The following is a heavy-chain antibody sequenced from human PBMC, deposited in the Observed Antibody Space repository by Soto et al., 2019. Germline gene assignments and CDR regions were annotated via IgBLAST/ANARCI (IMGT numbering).Heavy chain of an antibody. D-gene: IGHD3-10*02. V-gene: IGHV2-5*02. CDR1: GFSLSTSGAA. Sequence: QINLIESGPTLVKPTQTLTLTCTFSGFSLSTSGAAVGWVRQPPGRALEWLALIYWDGDKRYNASLGNRLTITKDTSMNQVVLTLTNVDPAGTATYYCAHRATMTIFGLIIDNSIWFDPWGQGTRVIVSS. J-gene: IGHJ5*02. CDR3: AHRATMTIFGLIIDNSIWFDP. CDR2: IYWDGDK.